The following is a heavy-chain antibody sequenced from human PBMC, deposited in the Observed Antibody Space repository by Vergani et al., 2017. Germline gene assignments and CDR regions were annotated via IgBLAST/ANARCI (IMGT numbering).Heavy chain of an antibody. V-gene: IGHV5-10-1*01. Sequence: EVQLVQSGAEVKKPGESLRISCKGSGYSFTSYWISWVRQMPGKGLEWMGRIDPSDSYTHYSPSFQGHVTISADKSISTAYLQWSSLKASDTAMYYCARQVAVAGKWWGPYYYYGMDVEGQGTTGTVSS. CDR3: ARQVAVAGKWWGPYYYYGMDV. CDR2: IDPSDSYT. CDR1: GYSFTSYW. D-gene: IGHD6-19*01. J-gene: IGHJ6*02.